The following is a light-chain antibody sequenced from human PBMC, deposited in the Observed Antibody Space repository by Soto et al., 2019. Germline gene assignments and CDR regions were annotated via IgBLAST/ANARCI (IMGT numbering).Light chain of an antibody. J-gene: IGKJ2*01. CDR3: QQRGDWPLYA. CDR1: QSVSTN. V-gene: IGKV3-11*01. Sequence: EIVLTQSPATLSLPPGERATLSCRASQSVSTNLAWYQQKPGQAPRVLIYDASDRATGIPARFSGSGSGTDFTLTISSLEPEDFAVYYCQQRGDWPLYAFGQGTKLEIK. CDR2: DAS.